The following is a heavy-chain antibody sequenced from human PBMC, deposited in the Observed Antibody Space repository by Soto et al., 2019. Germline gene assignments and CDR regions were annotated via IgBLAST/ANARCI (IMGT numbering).Heavy chain of an antibody. CDR2: IKQDGSEK. Sequence: PGGSLRLSCAASGFTFSSYWMSWVRQAPGKGLEWVANIKQDGSEKYYVDSVKGRFTISRDNAKNSLYLQMNSLRAEDTAVYYCASNSWSSGSYFDYWGQGTLVTVSS. V-gene: IGHV3-7*03. CDR1: GFTFSSYW. J-gene: IGHJ4*02. D-gene: IGHD2-15*01. CDR3: ASNSWSSGSYFDY.